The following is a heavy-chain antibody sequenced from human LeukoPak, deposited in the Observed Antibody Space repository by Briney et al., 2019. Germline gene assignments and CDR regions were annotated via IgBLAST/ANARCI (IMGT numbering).Heavy chain of an antibody. CDR3: ASGTVYAFDI. Sequence: SETLSLTCTVSGGSFSTYYWGWIRQPPGKGLEWIGSIYYSGSTYYNPSLKSRVTISVDTSKNQFSLKLSSVTAADTAVYYCASGTVYAFDIWGQGTMVTVSS. D-gene: IGHD3-10*01. CDR2: IYYSGST. J-gene: IGHJ3*02. V-gene: IGHV4-39*01. CDR1: GGSFSTYY.